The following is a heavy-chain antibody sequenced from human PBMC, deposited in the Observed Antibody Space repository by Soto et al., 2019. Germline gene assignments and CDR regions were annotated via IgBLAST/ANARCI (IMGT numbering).Heavy chain of an antibody. D-gene: IGHD5-12*01. CDR2: ISSSGSTI. V-gene: IGHV3-11*01. CDR1: GFTFSDYY. CDR3: AREGDGYNYAAFDI. J-gene: IGHJ3*02. Sequence: GGSLRLSCAASGFTFSDYYMSWIRQAPGKGLEWVSYISSSGSTIYYADSVKGRFTISRDNAKNTLYLQMNSLRAEDTAVYYCAREGDGYNYAAFDIWGQGTMVTVSS.